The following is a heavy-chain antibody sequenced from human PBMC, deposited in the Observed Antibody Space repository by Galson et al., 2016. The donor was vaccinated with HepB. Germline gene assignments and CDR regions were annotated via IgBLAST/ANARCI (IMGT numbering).Heavy chain of an antibody. D-gene: IGHD1-7*01. J-gene: IGHJ4*02. CDR1: GGYISSSGYY. CDR2: IYYSGST. V-gene: IGHV4-39*01. Sequence: SETLSLTCTVSGGYISSSGYYWAWFRQPPGKGPEWIGSIYYSGSTFYNPSLESRVTLSVDTSKNQFSLRLNSVTAADTAVYYCATPNWNYRIDNWGQGTLVTVSS. CDR3: ATPNWNYRIDN.